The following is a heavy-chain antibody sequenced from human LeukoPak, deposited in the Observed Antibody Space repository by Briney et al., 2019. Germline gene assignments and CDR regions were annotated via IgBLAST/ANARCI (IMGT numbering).Heavy chain of an antibody. CDR1: GGSISSYY. J-gene: IGHJ4*02. V-gene: IGHV4-59*01. CDR2: IYYSGST. CDR3: ARGPPGLGDY. D-gene: IGHD6-19*01. Sequence: SETLSLTCTVSGGSISSYYWSWIRQPPGKGLEWIGYIYYSGSTNYNPSLKSRVTISVDTSKNQFSLKLSSVTAAGTAVYYCARGPPGLGDYWGQGTLVTVSS.